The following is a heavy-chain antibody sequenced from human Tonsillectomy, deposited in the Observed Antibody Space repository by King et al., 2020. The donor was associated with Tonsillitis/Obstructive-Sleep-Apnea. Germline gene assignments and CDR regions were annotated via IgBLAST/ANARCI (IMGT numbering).Heavy chain of an antibody. J-gene: IGHJ4*02. CDR1: GFTFSNYW. CDR3: ARDVIVPDYFDY. V-gene: IGHV3-7*04. Sequence: VQLVESGGNLVQPGGSLRLSCVASGFTFSNYWMSWVRQAPGNGLEWVANINRDGRDTCHVESVKGRFTISIDNAKNSLYLHMNSLRAEDTAVYYCARDVIVPDYFDYWGQGTLVTVSS. CDR2: INRDGRDT. D-gene: IGHD2-2*01.